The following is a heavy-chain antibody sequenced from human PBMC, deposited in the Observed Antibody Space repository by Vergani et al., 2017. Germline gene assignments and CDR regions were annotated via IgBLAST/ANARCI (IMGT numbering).Heavy chain of an antibody. V-gene: IGHV3-66*02. CDR2: IYSGGST. D-gene: IGHD3-3*01. Sequence: EVQLVESGGGLVKPGGSLRLSCAASGFTVSSNYMSWVRQAPGKGLEWVSVIYSGGSTYYADSVKGRFTISRDNSKNTLYLQMNSLRAEDTAVYYCAKSYDFWSGYGADYYYGMDVWGQGTTVTVSS. CDR1: GFTVSSNY. J-gene: IGHJ6*02. CDR3: AKSYDFWSGYGADYYYGMDV.